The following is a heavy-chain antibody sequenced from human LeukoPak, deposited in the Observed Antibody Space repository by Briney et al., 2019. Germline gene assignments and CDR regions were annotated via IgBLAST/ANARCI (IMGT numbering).Heavy chain of an antibody. Sequence: SETLSLTCTVSGGSISSSSYYWGWIRQPPGKGLEWIGSIYYSGSTYYNPPLKSRVPITVDTPKNQLSLKLSSVTAADTAVYYCARRSSWPNWFDPWGQGTLVTVSS. CDR2: IYYSGST. D-gene: IGHD6-13*01. CDR3: ARRSSWPNWFDP. J-gene: IGHJ5*02. CDR1: GGSISSSSYY. V-gene: IGHV4-39*01.